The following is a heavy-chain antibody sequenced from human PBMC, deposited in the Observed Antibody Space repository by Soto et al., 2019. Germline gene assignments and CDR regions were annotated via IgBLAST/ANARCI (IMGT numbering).Heavy chain of an antibody. CDR3: AREVDIVATWGWFDP. D-gene: IGHD5-12*01. CDR2: IIPIFGTA. V-gene: IGHV1-69*01. CDR1: VGTFSSYA. J-gene: IGHJ5*02. Sequence: QVQLVQSGAEVKKPGSSVKVSCKASVGTFSSYASSWVRQAPGQGLEWMGGIIPIFGTANYAQKFQGRVTITADESTSTAYMELSSLRSEDTAVYYCAREVDIVATWGWFDPWGQGTLVTVSS.